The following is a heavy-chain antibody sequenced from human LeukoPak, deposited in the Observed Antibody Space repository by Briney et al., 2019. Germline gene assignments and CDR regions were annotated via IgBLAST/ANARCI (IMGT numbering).Heavy chain of an antibody. CDR3: ARDSDTRVIAAKFAY. J-gene: IGHJ4*02. Sequence: ASVKVSCKASGYTFTNYGMSWVRQAPGQGLEWMGWISARNGNTNYAQKFQGRVTMTTDTSTNTAYMELRSLRSDDAAVYYCARDSDTRVIAAKFAYWGQGTLVTVSS. V-gene: IGHV1-18*01. D-gene: IGHD6-13*01. CDR2: ISARNGNT. CDR1: GYTFTNYG.